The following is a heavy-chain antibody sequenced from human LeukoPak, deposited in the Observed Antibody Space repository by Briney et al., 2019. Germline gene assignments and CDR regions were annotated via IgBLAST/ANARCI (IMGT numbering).Heavy chain of an antibody. CDR2: ISGSGGST. D-gene: IGHD3-9*01. V-gene: IGHV3-23*01. CDR1: GFTFSSYA. Sequence: GGSLRLSCEASGFTFSSYAMSWVRQAPGKGLEWVSAISGSGGSTYYADSVKGRFTISRDNSKNTLYLQMNSLRAEDTAVYYCAKAASLNYDILTGYYSGMNYWGQGTLVTVSS. CDR3: AKAASLNYDILTGYYSGMNY. J-gene: IGHJ4*02.